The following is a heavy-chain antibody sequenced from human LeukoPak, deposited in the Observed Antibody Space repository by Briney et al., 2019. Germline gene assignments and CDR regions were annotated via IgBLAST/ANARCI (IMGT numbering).Heavy chain of an antibody. V-gene: IGHV3-9*01. J-gene: IGHJ3*02. CDR1: GFTFDDYA. Sequence: GGSLRLSCAASGFTFDDYAMHWVRQAPGKGLEWVSGISWNSGSIGYADSVKGRFTISRDNAKNSLYLQMNSLRAEDTALYYCAKALYGRDAFDIWGQGTMVTVSS. CDR2: ISWNSGSI. D-gene: IGHD2-2*02. CDR3: AKALYGRDAFDI.